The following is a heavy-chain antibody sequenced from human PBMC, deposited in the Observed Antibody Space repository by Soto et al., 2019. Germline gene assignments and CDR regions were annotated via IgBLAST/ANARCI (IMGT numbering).Heavy chain of an antibody. J-gene: IGHJ4*02. CDR2: IYYSGST. CDR1: GGTISSWY. V-gene: IGHV4-59*08. D-gene: IGHD1-26*01. CDR3: ARRYGSASDY. Sequence: QVQLQESGPGLVKPSETLSLTCTVSGGTISSWYWSWIRQPPGKGLEWIGYIYYSGSTNCNPSLKSRGTISVDTSKNQFSLKLSSVTAADTAGYYCARRYGSASDYWGQGTLVTVSS.